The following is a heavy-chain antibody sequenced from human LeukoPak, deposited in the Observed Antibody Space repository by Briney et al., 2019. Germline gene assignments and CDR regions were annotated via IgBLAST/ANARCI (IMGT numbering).Heavy chain of an antibody. CDR2: TYYRSKWYN. Sequence: SQTLSLTCAISGDSVSSNSAAWHWVRQSPSRGLEWLGRTYYRSKWYNDYAVSMKGRITINPDTFKNQFSLHLSSMTPEDTAVYYCARGAAGQGWDSWGQGTLVTVSS. V-gene: IGHV6-1*01. CDR1: GDSVSSNSAA. D-gene: IGHD6-13*01. CDR3: ARGAAGQGWDS. J-gene: IGHJ4*02.